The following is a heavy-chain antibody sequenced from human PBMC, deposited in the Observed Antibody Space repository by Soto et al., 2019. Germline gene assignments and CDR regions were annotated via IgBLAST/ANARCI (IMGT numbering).Heavy chain of an antibody. V-gene: IGHV3-23*01. CDR1: GVTFSSYA. CDR3: AKLSFSWSDGYFDY. Sequence: GGSLRLSCAASGVTFSSYAMSWVRQAPGKGLEWVSAISGSGGSTYYADSVKGRFTISRDNSKNTLYLQMNSLRAEDTAVYYSAKLSFSWSDGYFDYWGQGTLVTVSS. CDR2: ISGSGGST. J-gene: IGHJ4*02.